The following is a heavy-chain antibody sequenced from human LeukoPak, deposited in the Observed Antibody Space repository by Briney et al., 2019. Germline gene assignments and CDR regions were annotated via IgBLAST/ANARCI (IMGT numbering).Heavy chain of an antibody. CDR3: ATEYSSGRFDY. CDR1: GSTFSSYG. V-gene: IGHV3-33*03. D-gene: IGHD6-19*01. CDR2: IWYDGSNK. J-gene: IGHJ4*02. Sequence: GGSLRLSCAASGSTFSSYGMHWVRQAPGKGLEWVAVIWYDGSNKYYADSVKGRFTISRDNAKNTLYLQMTSLRAEDTAVYYCATEYSSGRFDYWGQGTLVTVSS.